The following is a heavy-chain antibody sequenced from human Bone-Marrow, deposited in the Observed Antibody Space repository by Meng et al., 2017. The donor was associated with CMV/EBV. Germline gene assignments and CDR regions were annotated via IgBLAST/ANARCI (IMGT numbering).Heavy chain of an antibody. CDR2: INHSGST. CDR1: GGSFSGYY. V-gene: IGHV4-34*01. Sequence: GSLRLSCAVYGGSFSGYYWSWIRQPPGKGLEWIGEINHSGSTNYNPSLKSRVTISVDTSKNQFSLKLSSVTAADTAVYYCARVNTLVDYGVLGLDYWGQGTLVTVSS. D-gene: IGHD3-9*01. J-gene: IGHJ4*02. CDR3: ARVNTLVDYGVLGLDY.